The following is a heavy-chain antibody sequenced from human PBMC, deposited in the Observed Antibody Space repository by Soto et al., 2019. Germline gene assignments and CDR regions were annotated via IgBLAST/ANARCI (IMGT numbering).Heavy chain of an antibody. CDR3: ARDYYYGSGSHPEWDQ. D-gene: IGHD3-10*01. CDR1: GYPFASYG. V-gene: IGHV1-18*04. J-gene: IGHJ4*02. Sequence: QVQLVQSGAEVKKPGASVKVACKASGYPFASYGISWVRQAPGQGLEWMGWISGYNGNTNYAQNLQGRVTMTIDTPTATAYMELRSLRSDDTAMYFCARDYYYGSGSHPEWDQWGRGTLVTVSS. CDR2: ISGYNGNT.